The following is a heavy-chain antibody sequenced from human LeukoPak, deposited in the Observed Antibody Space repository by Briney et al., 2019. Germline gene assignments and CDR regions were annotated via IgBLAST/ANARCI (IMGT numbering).Heavy chain of an antibody. CDR1: GFTFSNYW. CDR3: VMDMDV. CDR2: IKEDGSAK. J-gene: IGHJ6*02. Sequence: PGGSLRHSCAASGFTFSNYWMSWVRQAPGKGLEWVANIKEDGSAKYYVDSVKGRFTISRDNAKNSLYLQMNSLRAEDTAVYYCVMDMDVWGQGTTVTVSS. V-gene: IGHV3-7*05.